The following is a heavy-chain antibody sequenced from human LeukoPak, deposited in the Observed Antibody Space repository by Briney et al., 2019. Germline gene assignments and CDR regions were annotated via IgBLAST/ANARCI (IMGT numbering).Heavy chain of an antibody. CDR3: ARRIIVATIDY. J-gene: IGHJ4*02. Sequence: PSETLCLTCNVFGGSMSSSNYYWAWIRQPPGKGLEWIGSIYYSGSTYINPSLESRVTISADTPKNQFSLKLSSVTAADTAVYYCARRIIVATIDYWGQGILVTVSS. CDR2: IYYSGST. D-gene: IGHD5-12*01. V-gene: IGHV4-39*01. CDR1: GGSMSSSNYY.